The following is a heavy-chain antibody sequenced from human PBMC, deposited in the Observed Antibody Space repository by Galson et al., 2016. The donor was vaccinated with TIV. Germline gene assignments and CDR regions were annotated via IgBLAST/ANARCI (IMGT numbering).Heavy chain of an antibody. CDR3: ARHLGCSSTSCYGRGSFDY. V-gene: IGHV4-39*01. D-gene: IGHD2-2*01. Sequence: PPGKGLEWIGSIYYSGSTYSNPSLNSRVTTSVEPSKSQFSLKLMFVTAADTAVYYCARHLGCSSTSCYGRGSFDYWGQGTLVTVSS. J-gene: IGHJ4*02. CDR2: IYYSGST.